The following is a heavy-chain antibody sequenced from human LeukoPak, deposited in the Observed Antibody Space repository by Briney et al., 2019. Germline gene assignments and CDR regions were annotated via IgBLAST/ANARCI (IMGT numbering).Heavy chain of an antibody. V-gene: IGHV4-4*07. J-gene: IGHJ6*02. CDR2: IYTSGST. D-gene: IGHD3-9*01. CDR1: GGSISSYY. CDR3: ARDDFEYSVHYGMDV. Sequence: KASETLSLTCTVSGGSISSYYWSWIRQPAGKGLEWIGRIYTSGSTNYNPSPKSRVTMSVDTSKNQISLRLRSVTAADTAVYYCARDDFEYSVHYGMDVWGQGTTVTVSS.